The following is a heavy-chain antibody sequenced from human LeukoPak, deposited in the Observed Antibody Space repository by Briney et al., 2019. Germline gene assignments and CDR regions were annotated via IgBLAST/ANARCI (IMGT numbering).Heavy chain of an antibody. J-gene: IGHJ4*02. CDR2: IYSGGST. CDR3: ARDFSYYDSNVRDY. CDR1: VFTVSSNY. Sequence: GGSLRLFCAASVFTVSSNYMSWVRQAPGKGLEWVSVIYSGGSTYYADSVKGRFTISRDNSKNTLYLQMNSLRAEDTAVYYCARDFSYYDSNVRDYWGQGTLVTVSS. V-gene: IGHV3-66*02. D-gene: IGHD3-22*01.